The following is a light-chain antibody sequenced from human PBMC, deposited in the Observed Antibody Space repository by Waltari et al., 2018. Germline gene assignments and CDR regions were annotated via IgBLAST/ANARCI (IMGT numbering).Light chain of an antibody. J-gene: IGKJ4*01. Sequence: AIQMTQSPSSLYASVGDRVTITCRASQDIGHDLGWYQQKQGKAPKVLIYDASSLQSGVPSRFSGSGSGTDFTLTITSLQPEDFATYYCLQDFHYPLSFGGGTKVEIQ. V-gene: IGKV1-6*02. CDR2: DAS. CDR1: QDIGHD. CDR3: LQDFHYPLS.